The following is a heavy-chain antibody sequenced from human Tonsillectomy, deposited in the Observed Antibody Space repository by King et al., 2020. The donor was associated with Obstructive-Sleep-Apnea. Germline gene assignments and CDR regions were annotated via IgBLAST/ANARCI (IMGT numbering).Heavy chain of an antibody. J-gene: IGHJ4*02. CDR2: INAGNGDT. CDR1: GNSFTTYA. CDR3: ARATGGFDF. Sequence: QLVQSGAEVKKPGASVRVSCKASGNSFTTYAIHWVRQVSGQRFEWMGWINAGNGDTGSSQQFHGRVTITRDTSANTAYMELTSLTSEDTAVYYCARATGGFDFWGQGTPVTVSS. V-gene: IGHV1-3*03.